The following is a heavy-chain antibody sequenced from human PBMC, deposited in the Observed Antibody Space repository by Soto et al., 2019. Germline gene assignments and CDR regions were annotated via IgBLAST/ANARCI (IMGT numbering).Heavy chain of an antibody. J-gene: IGHJ6*02. D-gene: IGHD5-12*01. V-gene: IGHV1-18*01. Sequence: ASVKVSCKASGYTFTSYGISWVRQAPGQGLEWMGWISAYNGNTNYAQKLQGRVTMTTDTSTSTAYMELRSLRSDDTAVYYCAGGYSGYDPLRYYYYGMYFWGQGTTVTVSS. CDR1: GYTFTSYG. CDR2: ISAYNGNT. CDR3: AGGYSGYDPLRYYYYGMYF.